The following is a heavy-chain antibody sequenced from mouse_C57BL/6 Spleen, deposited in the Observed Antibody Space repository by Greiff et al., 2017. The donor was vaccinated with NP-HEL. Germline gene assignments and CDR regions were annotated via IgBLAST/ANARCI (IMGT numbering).Heavy chain of an antibody. CDR1: GYTFTDYY. Sequence: VQLQQSGPELVKPGASVKISCKASGYTFTDYYMNWVKQSHGQSLEWIGDINPNNGSTSYNEKFKGKATLTVDKSSSTAYMELRSLTSEDSAVYYCASSYGNYVAWFAYWGQGTLLTVSA. J-gene: IGHJ3*01. CDR3: ASSYGNYVAWFAY. V-gene: IGHV1-26*01. D-gene: IGHD2-10*02. CDR2: INPNNGST.